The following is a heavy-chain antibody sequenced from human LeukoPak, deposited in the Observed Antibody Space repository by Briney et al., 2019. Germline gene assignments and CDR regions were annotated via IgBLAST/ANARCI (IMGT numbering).Heavy chain of an antibody. Sequence: ASVKVSCKASGYTFTGYYMHWVRQAPGQGLEWMGWINPNSGGTNYAQKFQGRVTMTRDTAISTAYMELSRLRSDDTAVYYCARSTLPYRLLYYLWFDPWGQGTLVTVSS. V-gene: IGHV1-2*02. J-gene: IGHJ5*02. CDR2: INPNSGGT. CDR1: GYTFTGYY. CDR3: ARSTLPYRLLYYLWFDP. D-gene: IGHD2-2*02.